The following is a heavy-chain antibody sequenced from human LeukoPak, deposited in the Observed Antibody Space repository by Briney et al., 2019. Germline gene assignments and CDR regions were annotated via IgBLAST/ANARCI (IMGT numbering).Heavy chain of an antibody. V-gene: IGHV3-23*01. CDR2: ISGSGGST. J-gene: IGHJ4*02. CDR3: AKTASSSSAFDC. CDR1: GFTFSSYA. D-gene: IGHD6-6*01. Sequence: GGYLRLSCAASGFTFSSYAMSWVRQAPGKGLEWVSAISGSGGSTYYADSVKGRFTISRDNSKNTPYLQMNSLRAEDTAVYYCAKTASSSSAFDCWGQGTLVTVSS.